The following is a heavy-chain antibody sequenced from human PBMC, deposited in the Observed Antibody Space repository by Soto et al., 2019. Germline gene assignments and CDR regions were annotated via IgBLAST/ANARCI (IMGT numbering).Heavy chain of an antibody. CDR1: GFTFSDYV. D-gene: IGHD4-17*01. CDR2: ITSDGGTT. V-gene: IGHV3-64*01. Sequence: GGSLRLSCAGSGFTFSDYVMHWVRQAPGKGLEYVSTITSDGGTTYYANSVRGRFIVSRDNSKNTVYLQMGRLRVEDMAVYFCARQYDYAEPIPDFWGLGTPVTVSS. CDR3: ARQYDYAEPIPDF. J-gene: IGHJ4*02.